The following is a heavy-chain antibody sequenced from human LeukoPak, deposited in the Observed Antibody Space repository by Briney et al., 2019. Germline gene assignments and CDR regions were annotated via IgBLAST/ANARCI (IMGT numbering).Heavy chain of an antibody. J-gene: IGHJ4*02. Sequence: ASVKVSCKASGYTFTNYGFSWVRQAPGQGLEWLGWINASNGKTQYAQKFLGRVTLTTDTSTSTAYMELRSLRSDDTAIYYCARGVLQMGATKLDYWGQGTVVTVSS. CDR3: ARGVLQMGATKLDY. D-gene: IGHD1-26*01. CDR1: GYTFTNYG. CDR2: INASNGKT. V-gene: IGHV1-18*01.